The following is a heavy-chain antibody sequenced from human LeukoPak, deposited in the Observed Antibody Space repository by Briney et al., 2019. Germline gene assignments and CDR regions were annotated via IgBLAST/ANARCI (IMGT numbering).Heavy chain of an antibody. CDR2: IRYDGSNK. CDR3: ARDKNWAFDY. J-gene: IGHJ4*02. V-gene: IGHV3-30*02. Sequence: GGSLRLSCAASGFTFSSYGMHWVRQAPGKGLEWVAFIRYDGSNKYYADSVKGRFTISRDNSKNTLYLQMNSLRPEDTAVYYCARDKNWAFDYWGQGTLVTVSS. D-gene: IGHD2/OR15-2a*01. CDR1: GFTFSSYG.